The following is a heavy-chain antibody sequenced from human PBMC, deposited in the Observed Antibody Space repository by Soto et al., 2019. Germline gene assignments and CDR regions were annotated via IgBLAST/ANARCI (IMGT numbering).Heavy chain of an antibody. Sequence: PVESLTISCKGSGYNFAGYWIAWVRQMPGKGLELMGIIYPSDSDARYRPSFQGQLTISADKSISSAYLQWSSLRASDTAMYYCARGGVSTRTFDYWGQGTPVTASS. CDR2: IYPSDSDA. V-gene: IGHV5-51*01. CDR1: GYNFAGYW. D-gene: IGHD3-3*01. J-gene: IGHJ4*02. CDR3: ARGGVSTRTFDY.